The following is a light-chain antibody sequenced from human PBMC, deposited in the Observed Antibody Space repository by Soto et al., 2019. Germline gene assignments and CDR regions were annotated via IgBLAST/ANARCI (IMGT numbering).Light chain of an antibody. CDR3: QQYDNRLT. V-gene: IGKV3-15*01. CDR2: GAS. CDR1: QSVSSN. J-gene: IGKJ4*01. Sequence: EIVMTQSTATLSVSPGERASLSRRASQSVSSNLAWSTQKPGQAPRLLIYGASTRATGIQATFIVSGSGTDFTLPISSLPSEDFAVYDCQQYDNRLTFVGGTKVDI.